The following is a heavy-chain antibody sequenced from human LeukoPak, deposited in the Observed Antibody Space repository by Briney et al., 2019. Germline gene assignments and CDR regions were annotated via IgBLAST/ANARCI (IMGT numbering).Heavy chain of an antibody. D-gene: IGHD3-10*01. J-gene: IGHJ4*02. CDR1: SGSISTSNYY. CDR3: ARDEDLYGSGSYYDY. V-gene: IGHV4-39*07. CDR2: IFYSGST. Sequence: SETLSLTCTVSSGSISTSNYYWGWVRQPPGKALEWVGNIFYSGSTYYSPSLKSRVTISLDTSRNQFSLKLNSVTAADTAVYYCARDEDLYGSGSYYDYWGQGTLVTVSS.